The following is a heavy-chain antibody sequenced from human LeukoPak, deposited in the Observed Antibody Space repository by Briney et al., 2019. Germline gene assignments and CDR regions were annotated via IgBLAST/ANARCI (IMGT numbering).Heavy chain of an antibody. V-gene: IGHV3-30*18. CDR3: AKSCCSISSSYDGYDY. D-gene: IGHD2-2*01. CDR1: GFTFSNYG. CDR2: ISYDRSNK. J-gene: IGHJ4*02. Sequence: GGSLRLSCAASGFTFSNYGMHWVRQAPGKGLEWVAFISYDRSNKYYADSVKGRLTISRDNSKNTLHLQMNGLRAEDTAIYYCAKSCCSISSSYDGYDYWGEGSLVTVSS.